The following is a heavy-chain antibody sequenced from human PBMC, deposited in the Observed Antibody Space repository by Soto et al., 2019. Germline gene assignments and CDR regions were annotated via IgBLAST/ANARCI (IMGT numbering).Heavy chain of an antibody. CDR2: IYHSGST. D-gene: IGHD2-2*01. CDR3: ARDRCSSTSCSYYYGMDV. V-gene: IGHV4-30-2*01. CDR1: GGSISSGGYS. Sequence: KPSETLSLTCAVSGGSISSGGYSWSWIRQPPGKGLEWIGYIYHSGSTYYNPSLKSRVTISVDSSKNQLPLKLSSVTAADTAVYYCARDRCSSTSCSYYYGMDVWGQGTTVTVSS. J-gene: IGHJ6*02.